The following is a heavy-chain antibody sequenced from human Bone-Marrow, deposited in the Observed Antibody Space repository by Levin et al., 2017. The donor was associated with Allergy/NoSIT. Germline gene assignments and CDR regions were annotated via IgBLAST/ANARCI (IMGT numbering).Heavy chain of an antibody. CDR2: ITPYSGDT. D-gene: IGHD2/OR15-2a*01. J-gene: IGHJ4*02. CDR3: ARGRQTAGGNPRGYCDH. Sequence: ASVKVSCTASGYTFTADGIAWVRQAPGQGLEWMGWITPYSGDTNYVQKFQGRFTMTTDTSTSTAYMELKNLMSDDTAMDYCARGRQTAGGNPRGYCDHWGQGTLVPVAS. CDR1: GYTFTADG. V-gene: IGHV1-18*01.